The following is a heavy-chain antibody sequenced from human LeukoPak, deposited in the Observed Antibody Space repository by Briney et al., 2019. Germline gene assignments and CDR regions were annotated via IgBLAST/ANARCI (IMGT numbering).Heavy chain of an antibody. Sequence: GGSLRLSCAASGFTFSDYYMSWIRQAPGKGLEWVSYISSSGSTIYYADSVKGRFAISRDNAKNSLYLQMNSLRAEDTAVYYCARSYDSSGYYYDYWGQGTLVTVSS. CDR3: ARSYDSSGYYYDY. CDR2: ISSSGSTI. V-gene: IGHV3-11*01. CDR1: GFTFSDYY. D-gene: IGHD3-22*01. J-gene: IGHJ4*02.